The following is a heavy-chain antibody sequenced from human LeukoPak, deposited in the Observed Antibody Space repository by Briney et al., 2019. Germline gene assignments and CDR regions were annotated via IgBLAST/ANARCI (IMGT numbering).Heavy chain of an antibody. CDR2: IYYSGST. CDR3: ARDPAGGYGGEDYYYYGMDA. D-gene: IGHD3-16*01. Sequence: SETLSLTCTVSGGSISSSSYYWGWIRQPPGKGLEWIGSIYYSGSTYYNPSLKSRVTISVDTSKNQFSLKLSSVTAADTAVYYCARDPAGGYGGEDYYYYGMDAWGQGTTVTVSS. V-gene: IGHV4-39*07. J-gene: IGHJ6*02. CDR1: GGSISSSSYY.